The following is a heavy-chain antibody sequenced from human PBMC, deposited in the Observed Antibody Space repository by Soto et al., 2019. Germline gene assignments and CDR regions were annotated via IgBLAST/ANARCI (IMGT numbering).Heavy chain of an antibody. CDR3: AKWVADDYYDSSGYFDY. J-gene: IGHJ4*02. D-gene: IGHD3-22*01. V-gene: IGHV3-23*01. CDR1: GFTFSSYA. Sequence: PGGSLRLSCAASGFTFSSYAMSWVRQAPGKGLEWVSAISGSGGSTYYADSVKGRFTISRDNSKNTLYLQMNSLRAEDTAVYYCAKWVADDYYDSSGYFDYWGQGTLVTVSS. CDR2: ISGSGGST.